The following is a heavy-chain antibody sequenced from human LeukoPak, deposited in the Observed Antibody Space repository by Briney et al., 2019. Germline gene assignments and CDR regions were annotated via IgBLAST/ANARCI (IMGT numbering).Heavy chain of an antibody. CDR2: TSGSGGST. V-gene: IGHV3-23*01. Sequence: GGSLRLSCAASGFTFSSYGMSWVRQAPGKGLEWVSATSGSGGSTYYADSVKGRFTISRDNSKNTLFLQMNSLRAEDTAVYYCAKDHSSGWPYCFPYWGQGTLVTVSS. CDR1: GFTFSSYG. D-gene: IGHD6-19*01. J-gene: IGHJ4*02. CDR3: AKDHSSGWPYCFPY.